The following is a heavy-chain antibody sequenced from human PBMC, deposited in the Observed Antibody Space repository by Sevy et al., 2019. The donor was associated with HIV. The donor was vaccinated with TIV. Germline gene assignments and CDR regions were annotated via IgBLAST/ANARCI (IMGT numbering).Heavy chain of an antibody. D-gene: IGHD2-21*01. CDR1: GGSISSSSYY. J-gene: IGHJ4*02. Sequence: SQTLSLTCTVSGGSISSSSYYWGWIRQPPGKGLEWIGSIYYSGSTYYNPSLKSRVTISVDTSKNQSSLKLSSVTAADTAVYYCARQLAYCGGDCYTRSIYYFDYWGQGTLVTVSS. CDR3: ARQLAYCGGDCYTRSIYYFDY. V-gene: IGHV4-39*01. CDR2: IYYSGST.